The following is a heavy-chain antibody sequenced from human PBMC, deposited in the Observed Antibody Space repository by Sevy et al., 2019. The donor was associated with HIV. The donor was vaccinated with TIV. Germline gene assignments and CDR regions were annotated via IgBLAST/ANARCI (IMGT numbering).Heavy chain of an antibody. Sequence: GGSLRLSCAASGFTFSNAWMSWVRQAPGKGLEWVGRIKSKTDGGTTDYAAPVKGRFTISRDDSKNTLYLQMNSLKTADTGVYYCTTATYYDFWSGYYKQIFDYWGQENLVTLSS. CDR1: GFTFSNAW. CDR3: TTATYYDFWSGYYKQIFDY. CDR2: IKSKTDGGTT. J-gene: IGHJ4*02. V-gene: IGHV3-15*01. D-gene: IGHD3-3*01.